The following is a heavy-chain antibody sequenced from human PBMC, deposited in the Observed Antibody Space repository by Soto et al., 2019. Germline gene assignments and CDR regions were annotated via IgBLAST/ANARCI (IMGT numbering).Heavy chain of an antibody. V-gene: IGHV1-46*01. J-gene: IGHJ4*02. CDR2: INPTSGNT. CDR1: GYTFTNYY. Sequence: QVQLVQSGAEVKKPGASVKVSCKASGYTFTNYYIHWVRQAPGQGLEWMVIINPTSGNTNYAQKFQGRVTLTYNTSTTTVYMELSGLRSEDTAVLYCARDLAAGDHWGQGTLVTVSS. D-gene: IGHD6-13*01. CDR3: ARDLAAGDH.